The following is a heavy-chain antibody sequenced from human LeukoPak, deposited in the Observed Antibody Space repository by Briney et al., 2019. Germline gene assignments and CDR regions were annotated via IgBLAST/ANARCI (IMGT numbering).Heavy chain of an antibody. D-gene: IGHD3-16*01. CDR3: AKLMRHMMEDVLDL. V-gene: IGHV3-23*01. CDR1: DFAFTSSG. J-gene: IGHJ3*01. CDR2: ISATGLST. Sequence: GGSLRLSCTASDFAFTSSGMSWVRQVPGTGLEWVSFISATGLSTYYADSVKGRFTVSRDNSKNTLYLQMNSLRAADTAVYYCAKLMRHMMEDVLDLWGQGIVVTVSS.